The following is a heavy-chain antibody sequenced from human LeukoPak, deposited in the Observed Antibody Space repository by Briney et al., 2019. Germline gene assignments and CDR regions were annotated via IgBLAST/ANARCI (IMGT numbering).Heavy chain of an antibody. J-gene: IGHJ4*02. Sequence: GGSLRLSCAASGFTFSSYGMSWVRQAPGKGLEWVSAISGSGGSTYYADSVKGRFTISRDNSKNTLYLQMNSLRAEDTAVYYCARVGYYDSSGYHRTSDYWGQGTLVTVSS. CDR2: ISGSGGST. CDR1: GFTFSSYG. CDR3: ARVGYYDSSGYHRTSDY. V-gene: IGHV3-23*01. D-gene: IGHD3-22*01.